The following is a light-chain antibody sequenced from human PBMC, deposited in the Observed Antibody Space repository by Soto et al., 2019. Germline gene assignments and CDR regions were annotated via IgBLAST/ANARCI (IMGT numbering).Light chain of an antibody. J-gene: IGKJ5*01. CDR1: QSVRSN. CDR2: GAS. V-gene: IGKV3-15*01. Sequence: EIVMTQSPATLSVYPGERVTLSCRANQSVRSNLAWYQQKPGQAPRLLIYGASTRATGLPARFSGSGSGTDFTLTISSLQSEDFAVYYCQQYNTWPPITFGQRRRPEI. CDR3: QQYNTWPPIT.